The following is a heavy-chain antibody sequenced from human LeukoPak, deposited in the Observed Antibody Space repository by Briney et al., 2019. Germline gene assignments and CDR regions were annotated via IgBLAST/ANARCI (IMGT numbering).Heavy chain of an antibody. Sequence: GGSLRLSCAASGFTFDDYAVHWVRQAPGKGLEWVSGISWNSGSIGYADSVKGRFTISRDNAKNSLYLQMNSLRAEDTALYYCAKDRGWLFAPGYFDYWGQGTLVTVSS. CDR3: AKDRGWLFAPGYFDY. CDR1: GFTFDDYA. D-gene: IGHD3-22*01. V-gene: IGHV3-9*01. CDR2: ISWNSGSI. J-gene: IGHJ4*02.